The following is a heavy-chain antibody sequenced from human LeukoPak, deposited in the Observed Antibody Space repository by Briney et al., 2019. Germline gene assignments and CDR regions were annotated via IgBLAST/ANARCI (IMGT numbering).Heavy chain of an antibody. J-gene: IGHJ5*02. CDR1: GGSISSGGYY. V-gene: IGHV4-31*03. CDR2: IYYSGST. D-gene: IGHD3-10*01. CDR3: ARGRITMVRGPLGP. Sequence: PSQTLSLTCTVSGGSISSGGYYWSWHRQHPGTGLEWIGYIYYSGSTYYNPSLKSRVTISVDTSKNQFSLKLSSVTAADTAVYYCARGRITMVRGPLGPWGQGTLATVSS.